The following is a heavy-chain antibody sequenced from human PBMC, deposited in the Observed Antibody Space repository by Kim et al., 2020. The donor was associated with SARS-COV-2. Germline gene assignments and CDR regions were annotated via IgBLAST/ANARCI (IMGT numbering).Heavy chain of an antibody. D-gene: IGHD3-16*01. V-gene: IGHV4-39*02. CDR1: GGSISSSSYY. CDR2: ITYSGNT. CDR3: ARDSYSYYYYGLDV. J-gene: IGHJ6*02. Sequence: SETLSLTCTISGGSISSSSYYWVWIRQPPGKGLEWIGSITYSGNTYYNESLKGRATVSVDTSKYHLSLKLSSVTAADTAVYYCARDSYSYYYYGLDVWGQGTTVTVSS.